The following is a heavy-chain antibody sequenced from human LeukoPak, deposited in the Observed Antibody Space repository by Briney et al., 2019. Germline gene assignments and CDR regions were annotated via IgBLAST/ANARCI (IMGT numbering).Heavy chain of an antibody. Sequence: ASVKVSCNASGFTLTGYYIHWVRQAPGQGLEWMGWINPNSGGTNYAQKFQGRVTMTRDTSISTANMELSRLRSDETAVYYCAREWMTYYYDSSGYSPCDYWGQGTLVTVSS. CDR2: INPNSGGT. D-gene: IGHD3-22*01. V-gene: IGHV1-2*02. CDR3: AREWMTYYYDSSGYSPCDY. CDR1: GFTLTGYY. J-gene: IGHJ4*02.